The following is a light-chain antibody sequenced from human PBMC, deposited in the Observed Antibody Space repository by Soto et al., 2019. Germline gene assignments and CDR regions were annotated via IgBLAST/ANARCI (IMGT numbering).Light chain of an antibody. CDR1: QSVSSN. Sequence: EIVMTQSPATLSVSPGERATLSCRASQSVSSNLAWYQQKPGQAPRLLIYGASTRATGIPARFSGSGSGTEFTLIISSLQSEDFAVYYCQQYNIRPRTFGGGTKVEIK. V-gene: IGKV3-15*01. J-gene: IGKJ4*01. CDR2: GAS. CDR3: QQYNIRPRT.